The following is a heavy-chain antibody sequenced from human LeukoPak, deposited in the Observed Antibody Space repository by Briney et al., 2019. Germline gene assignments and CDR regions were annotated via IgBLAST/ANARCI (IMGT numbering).Heavy chain of an antibody. CDR3: ARDGIAVAGTFDY. Sequence: SETLSLTCTVSGGSISSGSYYWSWIRQPAGKGLEWIGRIYTSGSTNYNPSLKSRVTISVDTSKNQFSLKLSSVTAADTAVYYCARDGIAVAGTFDYWGQGTLVTVSS. CDR1: GGSISSGSYY. V-gene: IGHV4-61*02. J-gene: IGHJ4*02. CDR2: IYTSGST. D-gene: IGHD6-19*01.